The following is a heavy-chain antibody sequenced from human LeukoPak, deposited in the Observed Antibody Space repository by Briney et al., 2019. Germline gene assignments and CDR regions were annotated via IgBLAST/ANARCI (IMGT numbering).Heavy chain of an antibody. CDR2: INPNSGNT. D-gene: IGHD6-19*01. J-gene: IGHJ6*03. Sequence: GASVKVSCKASGYTFTSYGISWVRQAPGQGLEWMGWINPNSGNTGYAQKFQGRVTMTRNTSISTAYMELSSLRSEDTAVYYCARARRSSGWYLHRYYYYMDVWGKGTTVTVSS. V-gene: IGHV1-8*02. CDR3: ARARRSSGWYLHRYYYYMDV. CDR1: GYTFTSYG.